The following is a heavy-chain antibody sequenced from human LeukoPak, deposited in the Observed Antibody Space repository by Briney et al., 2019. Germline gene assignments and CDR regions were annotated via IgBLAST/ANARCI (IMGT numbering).Heavy chain of an antibody. CDR3: AKGRIVGATSFDY. CDR2: ISNDGGRT. Sequence: GGSLRLSCAASGFSVINYDMSWVRQAPGNGLEWVSGISNDGGRTYYADSVKGRLTISRDNSKNSLYLQMNRLRVEDTAVYYCAKGRIVGATSFDYWGQGSLVTVSS. CDR1: GFSVINYD. V-gene: IGHV3-23*01. J-gene: IGHJ4*02. D-gene: IGHD1-26*01.